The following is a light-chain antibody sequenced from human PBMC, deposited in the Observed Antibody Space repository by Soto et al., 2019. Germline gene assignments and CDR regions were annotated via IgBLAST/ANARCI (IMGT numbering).Light chain of an antibody. J-gene: IGLJ1*01. CDR3: QSYDSSLSGYV. Sequence: QSVLTQPASVSGSPGQSITISCTGTSGDIGSYNRVSWYQQHPGKAPKLIIYEVTDRPSGVPDRFSGSKSGTSASLAITGLQAEDEADYYCQSYDSSLSGYVFGTGTKVT. V-gene: IGLV2-14*01. CDR2: EVT. CDR1: SGDIGSYNR.